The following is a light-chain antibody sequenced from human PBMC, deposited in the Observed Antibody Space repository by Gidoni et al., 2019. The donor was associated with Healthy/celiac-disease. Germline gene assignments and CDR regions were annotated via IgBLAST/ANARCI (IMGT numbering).Light chain of an antibody. CDR3: QQYYRTST. CDR2: WAS. J-gene: IGKJ5*01. V-gene: IGKV4-1*01. Sequence: MTQSPDSLAVSLGERATINCKSSQSVLYSSNNKNYLAWYQQKPGQPPKLLIYWASTRESGVPDRFSGSGSGTDFTLTISSLQAEDVSVYYCQQYYRTSTFGQGTRLEIK. CDR1: QSVLYSSNNKNY.